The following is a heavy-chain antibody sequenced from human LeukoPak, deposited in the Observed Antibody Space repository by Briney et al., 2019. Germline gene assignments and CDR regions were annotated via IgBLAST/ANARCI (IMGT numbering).Heavy chain of an antibody. J-gene: IGHJ6*03. CDR1: GGSFSGYY. D-gene: IGHD4-23*01. Sequence: SETLSLTCAVYGGSFSGYYWNWIRQPPGRGLEWIGEINHSGTTNYNPSLKSRVTISIDTSKNQFSLKLSSVTSADTAVYYCATRPTPPYYYYYMDVWAKGTTVTVSS. V-gene: IGHV4-34*01. CDR2: INHSGTT. CDR3: ATRPTPPYYYYYMDV.